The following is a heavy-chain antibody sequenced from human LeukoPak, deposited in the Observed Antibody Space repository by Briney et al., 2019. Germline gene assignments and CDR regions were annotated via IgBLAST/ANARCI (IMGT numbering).Heavy chain of an antibody. CDR2: IYYSGST. Sequence: KPSETLSLTCTVSGGSISSSSYYWGWIRQPPGKGLEWIGSIYYSGSTYYNPSLKSRVTISVDTSKNQFSLKLSSVTAADTAVYYCARHPEMGATDYYYYYYYMDVWGKGTTVTVSS. CDR1: GGSISSSSYY. V-gene: IGHV4-39*01. CDR3: ARHPEMGATDYYYYYYYMDV. J-gene: IGHJ6*03. D-gene: IGHD1-26*01.